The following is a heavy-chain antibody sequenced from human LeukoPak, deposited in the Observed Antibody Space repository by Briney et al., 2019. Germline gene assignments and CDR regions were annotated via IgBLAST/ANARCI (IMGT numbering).Heavy chain of an antibody. CDR2: ISSSSSYI. CDR1: GFTFSSYS. D-gene: IGHD5-18*01. CDR3: ARGAAMATPFDY. Sequence: GGSLRLSCAASGFTFSSYSMNWVRQAPGEGLEWVSSISSSSSYIYYADSVKGRFTISRDNAKNSLYLQMNSLRAEDTAVYYCARGAAMATPFDYWGQGTLVTVSS. J-gene: IGHJ4*02. V-gene: IGHV3-21*01.